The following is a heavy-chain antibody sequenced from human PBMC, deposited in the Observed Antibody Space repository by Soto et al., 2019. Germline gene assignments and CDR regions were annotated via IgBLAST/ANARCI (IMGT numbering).Heavy chain of an antibody. J-gene: IGHJ6*02. CDR1: GFTFSSYG. CDR2: IWYDGSNK. D-gene: IGHD6-6*01. V-gene: IGHV3-33*01. CDR3: ARDKGSSSRDFYYYGMDV. Sequence: QVQLVESGGGVVQPGRSLRLCWAASGFTFSSYGMHWVRQAPGKGLEWVAVIWYDGSNKYYADSVKGRFTISRDNSKNTLYLQMNSLRAEDTAVYYCARDKGSSSRDFYYYGMDVWGQGTTVTVSS.